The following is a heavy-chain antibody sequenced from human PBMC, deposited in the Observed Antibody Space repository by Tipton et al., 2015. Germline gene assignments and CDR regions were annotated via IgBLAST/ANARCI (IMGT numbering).Heavy chain of an antibody. V-gene: IGHV4-59*11. CDR1: GGSISGHF. J-gene: IGHJ6*02. CDR2: ISYSGST. Sequence: TLSLTCNVSGGSISGHFWSWIRQPPGKGLEWIGYISYSGSTKYNPSLEGRVTMSIDTSENYFSLKMSSVTAADTAVYFCARDLEHGMDVWGQGTTVTVS. CDR3: ARDLEHGMDV.